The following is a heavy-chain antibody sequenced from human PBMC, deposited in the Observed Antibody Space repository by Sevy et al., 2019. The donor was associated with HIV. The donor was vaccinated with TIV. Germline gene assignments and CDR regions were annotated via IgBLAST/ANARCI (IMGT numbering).Heavy chain of an antibody. Sequence: ASVKVSCKASGYTFTSYDINSVRQATGQGLEWMGWMNPNSGNTGYAQKFQGRVTMTRNTSISTAYMELSSLRSEDTAVYYCARFLSTSYYYYYAMDVWGQGTTVTVSS. CDR1: GYTFTSYD. CDR2: MNPNSGNT. CDR3: ARFLSTSYYYYYAMDV. D-gene: IGHD2-2*01. V-gene: IGHV1-8*01. J-gene: IGHJ6*02.